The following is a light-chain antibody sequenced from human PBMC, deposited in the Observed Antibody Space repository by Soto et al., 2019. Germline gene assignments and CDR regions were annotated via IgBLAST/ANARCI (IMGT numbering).Light chain of an antibody. V-gene: IGKV1-39*01. Sequence: DIQMTQSPSSLSASVGDRVTITCRASQSISTYLNWYQQKPGKAPNVLIYTASTLHSGVPLRFSGSRSGTDFTLTISSLQPDDFATYYCQQYKIFSWTFGQGTKVDIK. CDR2: TAS. J-gene: IGKJ1*01. CDR1: QSISTY. CDR3: QQYKIFSWT.